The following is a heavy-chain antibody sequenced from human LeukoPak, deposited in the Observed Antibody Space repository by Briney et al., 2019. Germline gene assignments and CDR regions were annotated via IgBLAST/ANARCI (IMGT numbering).Heavy chain of an antibody. CDR2: ISAYDGKT. CDR1: GYTVTTYI. J-gene: IGHJ4*02. D-gene: IGHD6-13*01. V-gene: IGHV1-18*01. CDR3: AGSSGNTWYDY. Sequence: GASVKVSCKASGYTVTTYIISWVRQAPGQGLEWMGWISAYDGKTDYAQKLQGRISMTTDTSTNTAYMELRSLRSDDTAVYYCAGSSGNTWYDYWGQGTLVSVSS.